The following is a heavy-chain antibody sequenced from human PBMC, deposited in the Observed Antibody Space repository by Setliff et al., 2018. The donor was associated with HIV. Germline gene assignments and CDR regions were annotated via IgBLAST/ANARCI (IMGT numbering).Heavy chain of an antibody. V-gene: IGHV3-33*01. CDR3: ARYSSSWHTFDY. CDR2: LWYDGSNQ. Sequence: PGGSLRLSCAASGLNFTLYDTHWVRQAPGKGLSWLAVLWYDGSNQNYADSVKGRLTISRDNANNTLYLQMNSLTPEDTAVYHCARYSSSWHTFDYWGQGTLVTFSS. J-gene: IGHJ4*02. CDR1: GLNFTLYD. D-gene: IGHD6-13*01.